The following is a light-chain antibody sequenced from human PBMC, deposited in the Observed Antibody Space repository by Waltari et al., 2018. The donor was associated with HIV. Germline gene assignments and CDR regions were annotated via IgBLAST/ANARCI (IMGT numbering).Light chain of an antibody. Sequence: QSALTQPHSVSGSPGQSLTISCTGTSSYVDTFVSWYQQHPGKVPKVIIYDVNTRPSGVPDLFAGSKSGNTASLTISGLQAEDESDYYCCSHAGNLIFVFGTGTKVTVL. V-gene: IGLV2-11*01. CDR2: DVN. J-gene: IGLJ1*01. CDR1: SSYVDTF. CDR3: CSHAGNLIFV.